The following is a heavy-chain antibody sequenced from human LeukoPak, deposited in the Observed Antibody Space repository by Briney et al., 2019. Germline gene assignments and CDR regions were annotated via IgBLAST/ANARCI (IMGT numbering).Heavy chain of an antibody. CDR2: INPSGGST. CDR1: GYSFTSYY. Sequence: ASVKVSCKASGYSFTSYYMHWVPQAPGQGLEWMGIINPSGGSTSYAQKFQGRVTMTRDTSTSTVYMELSSLRSEDTAVYYCAREHQSGYYYHWGQGTLVTVSS. CDR3: AREHQSGYYYH. D-gene: IGHD3-3*01. V-gene: IGHV1-46*01. J-gene: IGHJ4*02.